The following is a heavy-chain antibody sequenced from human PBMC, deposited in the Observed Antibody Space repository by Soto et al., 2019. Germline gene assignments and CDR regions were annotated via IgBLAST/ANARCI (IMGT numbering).Heavy chain of an antibody. J-gene: IGHJ4*02. Sequence: SETLSLTCTVSGGSVSSGSYYWSWIRQPPGKGLEWIGYIYYSGSTNYNPSLKSRVTISVDTSKNQFSLKLRSVTAADTAVYYCARAGRDGYNGLLDYWGQGTLVTVSS. V-gene: IGHV4-61*01. D-gene: IGHD5-12*01. CDR1: GGSVSSGSYY. CDR3: ARAGRDGYNGLLDY. CDR2: IYYSGST.